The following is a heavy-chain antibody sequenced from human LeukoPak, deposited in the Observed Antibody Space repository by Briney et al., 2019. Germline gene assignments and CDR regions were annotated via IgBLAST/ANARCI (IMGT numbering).Heavy chain of an antibody. Sequence: GRSLRLSCAASGFTFSSYAMHWVRQAPGKGLEWVAVISYDGSNKYYADSVKGRFTISRDNSKNTLYLQMNSLRAEDTAVYYCARAGVGATEYYYYYMDVWGKGTTVTVSS. CDR3: ARAGVGATEYYYYYMDV. CDR2: ISYDGSNK. J-gene: IGHJ6*03. CDR1: GFTFSSYA. D-gene: IGHD1-26*01. V-gene: IGHV3-30-3*01.